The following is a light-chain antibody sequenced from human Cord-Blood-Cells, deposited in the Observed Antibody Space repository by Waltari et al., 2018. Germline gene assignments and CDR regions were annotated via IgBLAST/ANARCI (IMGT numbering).Light chain of an antibody. CDR3: QQYYSTPLFT. CDR2: WAC. Sequence: DIVMTQSPDSLAASLGERATIHCTSSQSVFYSSNNKNYLAWYQQKPGQPPKLLIYWACTRDSGVPDRFSGSGSGTDFTLTISSLQAEDVAVYYCQQYYSTPLFTFGPGTKVDIK. CDR1: QSVFYSSNNKNY. V-gene: IGKV4-1*01. J-gene: IGKJ3*01.